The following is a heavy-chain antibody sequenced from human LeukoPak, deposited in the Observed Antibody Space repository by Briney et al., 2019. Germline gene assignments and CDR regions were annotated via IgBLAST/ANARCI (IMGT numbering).Heavy chain of an antibody. D-gene: IGHD5-18*01. J-gene: IGHJ4*02. CDR1: GGSISSYY. V-gene: IGHV4-59*01. CDR2: IYYSGST. Sequence: PSETLSLTCTGSGGSISSYYWSWIRQPPGKGLEWIGYIYYSGSTNYNPSLKSRVTISVDTSKNQFSLKLSSVTAADTAVYYCARGRGYSYGYWAYWGQGTLVTVSS. CDR3: ARGRGYSYGYWAY.